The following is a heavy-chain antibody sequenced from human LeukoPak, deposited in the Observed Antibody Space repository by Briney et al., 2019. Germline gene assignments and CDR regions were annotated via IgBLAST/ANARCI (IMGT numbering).Heavy chain of an antibody. CDR1: GYTFTSYD. CDR3: ARGGVSSGWYVPWDY. J-gene: IGHJ4*02. D-gene: IGHD6-19*01. CDR2: MNPNSGNT. V-gene: IGHV1-8*01. Sequence: ASVKVSCKASGYTFTSYDINWVRQSTGQGLEWMGWMNPNSGNTGYAQKFQGRVTMTRNTSISTAYMELSSLRSEDTAVYYCARGGVSSGWYVPWDYWGQGTLVTVSS.